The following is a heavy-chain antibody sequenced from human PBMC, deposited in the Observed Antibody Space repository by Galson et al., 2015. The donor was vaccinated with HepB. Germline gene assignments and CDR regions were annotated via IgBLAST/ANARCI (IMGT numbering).Heavy chain of an antibody. Sequence: SVKVSCKASGYTFTGYYMHWVRQAPGQGLEWMGWINPNSGGTNYAQKFQGRVTMTRDTSISTAYMELSRLRSDDTAVYYCARQSLSIVGDKYYFDYWGQGTLVTVSA. CDR3: ARQSLSIVGDKYYFDY. CDR2: INPNSGGT. V-gene: IGHV1-2*02. J-gene: IGHJ4*02. D-gene: IGHD1-26*01. CDR1: GYTFTGYY.